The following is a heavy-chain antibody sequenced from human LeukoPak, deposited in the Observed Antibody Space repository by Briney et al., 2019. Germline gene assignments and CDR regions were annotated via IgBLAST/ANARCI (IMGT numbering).Heavy chain of an antibody. V-gene: IGHV1-2*02. Sequence: AASVKVSCRASGYTFTDYYIHGVRQAPGQGLEWMGWINPDNGGTNYAQEFQGRVTMTRDTSIRTVYMDLSRLRSDDTAVFYCTRDARVGNWFDPWGQGTQVTVSS. D-gene: IGHD2-15*01. CDR3: TRDARVGNWFDP. CDR2: INPDNGGT. J-gene: IGHJ5*02. CDR1: GYTFTDYY.